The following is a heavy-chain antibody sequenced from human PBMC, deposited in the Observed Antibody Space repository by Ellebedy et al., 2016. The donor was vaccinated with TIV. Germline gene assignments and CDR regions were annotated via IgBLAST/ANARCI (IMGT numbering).Heavy chain of an antibody. CDR3: ARDLINSSGSYFDY. V-gene: IGHV1-2*02. CDR2: INPNSGGT. D-gene: IGHD3-22*01. CDR1: GYTFTGSY. J-gene: IGHJ4*02. Sequence: ASVKVSCKASGYTFTGSYMHWLRPAPGQGLEWMGWINPNSGGTNYAQKFQGRVTMTRDTSISTAYMELSRLRSDDTAVYYCARDLINSSGSYFDYWGQGTLVTVSS.